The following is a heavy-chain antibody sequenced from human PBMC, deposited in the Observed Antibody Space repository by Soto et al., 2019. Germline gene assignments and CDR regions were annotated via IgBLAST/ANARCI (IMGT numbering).Heavy chain of an antibody. CDR3: TRHVMSGVVVPALIMDV. D-gene: IGHD2-2*01. CDR2: IRSKANSYAT. CDR1: GFTFSGSA. V-gene: IGHV3-73*01. J-gene: IGHJ6*03. Sequence: GGSLRLSCAASGFTFSGSAMHWVRQASGKGLEWVGRIRSKANSYATAYAASVKGRFTISRDDSKNTAYLQMNSLKTEDTAVYYCTRHVMSGVVVPALIMDVWGKGTTVTVSS.